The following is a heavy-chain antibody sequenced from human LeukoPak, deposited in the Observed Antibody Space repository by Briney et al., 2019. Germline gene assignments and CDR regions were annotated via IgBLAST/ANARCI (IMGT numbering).Heavy chain of an antibody. CDR2: IKQDGSEK. V-gene: IGHV3-7*01. CDR3: ASNIHYYYGMDV. CDR1: GFTFSSYW. J-gene: IGHJ6*02. Sequence: GGSLRLSCAASGFTFSSYWMSWVRQAPGKGLEWVAHIKQDGSEKYYVDSVKGRFTISRDNAKNSMYLQMNSLRAEDTAVYYCASNIHYYYGMDVWGQGTTVTVSS.